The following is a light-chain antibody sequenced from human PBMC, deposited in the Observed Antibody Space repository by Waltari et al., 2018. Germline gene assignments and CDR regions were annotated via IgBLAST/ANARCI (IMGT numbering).Light chain of an antibody. CDR2: HDS. Sequence: SYELTQPPSVSVSPGQTASITCSGDKLGDKYAYWYQQKPGQSPVLVIYHDSKRPSGIPERFSGSKSGKTATLTISGTQGMDEADYYCQAWDSSTLYVFGTGTKVTVL. V-gene: IGLV3-1*01. CDR1: KLGDKY. J-gene: IGLJ1*01. CDR3: QAWDSSTLYV.